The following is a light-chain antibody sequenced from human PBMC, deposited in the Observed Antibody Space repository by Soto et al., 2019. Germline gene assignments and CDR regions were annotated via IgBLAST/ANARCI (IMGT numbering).Light chain of an antibody. CDR1: SSNIGSNT. CDR3: SAWDDSLNGRV. J-gene: IGLJ2*01. V-gene: IGLV1-44*01. CDR2: SNN. Sequence: QAVVTQPPSASGTPGQRVTISCSGSSSNIGSNTVNWYQQLPGTAPKLLIYSNNQRPSGVPDRFSGSKSCTSASLAISGLQSEDEADYYCSAWDDSLNGRVFGGGTKLTVL.